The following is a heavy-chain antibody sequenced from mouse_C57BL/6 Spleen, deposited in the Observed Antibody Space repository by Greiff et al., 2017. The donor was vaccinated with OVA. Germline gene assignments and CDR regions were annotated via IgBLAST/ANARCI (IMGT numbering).Heavy chain of an antibody. Sequence: VQLKQSGAELMKPGASVKLSCKATGYTFTGYWIEWVKQRPGHGLEWIGEILPGSGSTNYNEKFKGKATFTADTSSNTAYMQLSSLTTEDSAIYYCAREGVYGNYESWLAYWGQGTLVTVSA. CDR1: GYTFTGYW. J-gene: IGHJ3*01. CDR2: ILPGSGST. V-gene: IGHV1-9*01. CDR3: AREGVYGNYESWLAY. D-gene: IGHD2-1*01.